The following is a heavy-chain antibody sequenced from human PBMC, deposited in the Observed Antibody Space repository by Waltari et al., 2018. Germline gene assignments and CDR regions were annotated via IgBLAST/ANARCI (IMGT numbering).Heavy chain of an antibody. V-gene: IGHV3-53*01. Sequence: EVQLVESGGGLIQPGGSLRLSCAASGFTVSSNYMSWVRQAPGKGLEWVSVIDSGGRTYYADAVKGRFTISRDNSKNTLYLQMNSLRAEDTAVYYCARASSSDDYYYYGMDVWGQGTTVTVSS. J-gene: IGHJ6*02. CDR3: ARASSSDDYYYYGMDV. CDR1: GFTVSSNY. D-gene: IGHD6-6*01. CDR2: IDSGGRT.